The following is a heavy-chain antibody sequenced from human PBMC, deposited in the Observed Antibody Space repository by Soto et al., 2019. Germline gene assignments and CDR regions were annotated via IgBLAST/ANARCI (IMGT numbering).Heavy chain of an antibody. V-gene: IGHV3-33*01. CDR2: IWYDGSNK. CDR1: GFTFSTYG. Sequence: QVQLVESGGGVVQPGKSLRLSCAASGFTFSTYGMHWVRQAPGKGLEWVAVIWYDGSNKYHGDSLKGRFTISRDNCKNTLYLQINILRAEDTAVYYCGRGGALGDTAVVDSWGQGTLGTVSS. J-gene: IGHJ4*02. CDR3: GRGGALGDTAVVDS. D-gene: IGHD5-18*01.